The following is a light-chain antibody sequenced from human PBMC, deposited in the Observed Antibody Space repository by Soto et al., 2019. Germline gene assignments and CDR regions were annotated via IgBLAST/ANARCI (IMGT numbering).Light chain of an antibody. CDR1: QSISNY. CDR3: HQNYNVPPST. CDR2: AAS. J-gene: IGKJ1*01. Sequence: IQMTQSPSSLSASVGDRVAITCRSSQSISNYLDWYQVKPGKAPKLLIYAASSLQSGVPSRFSGSGSGTEFTITINGLQAQDFATYYGHQNYNVPPSTFGLGTKVEI. V-gene: IGKV1-39*01.